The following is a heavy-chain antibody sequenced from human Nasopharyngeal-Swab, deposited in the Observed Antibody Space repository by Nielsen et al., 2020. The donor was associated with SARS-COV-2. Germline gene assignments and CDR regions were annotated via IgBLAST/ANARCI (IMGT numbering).Heavy chain of an antibody. J-gene: IGHJ6*02. D-gene: IGHD3-3*01. V-gene: IGHV1-69*06. CDR1: GGTFSSYA. Sequence: SVKVSCKASGGTFSSYAISWVRQAPGQGLEWMGGIIPIFGTANYAQKFQGRVTITADKSTSTAYMELSSLRSEDTAVYYCARDRIEITIFGVVYYGMDVWGQETTVTVSS. CDR2: IIPIFGTA. CDR3: ARDRIEITIFGVVYYGMDV.